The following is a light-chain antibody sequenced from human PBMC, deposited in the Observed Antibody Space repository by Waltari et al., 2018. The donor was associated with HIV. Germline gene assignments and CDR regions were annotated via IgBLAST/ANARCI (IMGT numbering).Light chain of an antibody. V-gene: IGLV1-47*01. CDR1: SSNIGNNF. CDR2: TNN. CDR3: DAWDDSLSGRV. J-gene: IGLJ3*02. Sequence: QSVLTQPPSASGTPGQRVTISCSGSSSNIGNNFLYWYQQVPGTAPKLLIHTNNQRPSGVPDRFTGSKSGTSVSLAISGLRSEDEADYYCDAWDDSLSGRVFGGGTKLTVL.